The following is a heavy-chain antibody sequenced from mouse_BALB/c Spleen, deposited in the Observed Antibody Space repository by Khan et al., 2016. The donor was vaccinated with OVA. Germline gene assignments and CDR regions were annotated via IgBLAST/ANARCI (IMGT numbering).Heavy chain of an antibody. Sequence: EVQLQESGPGLVKPSQSLSLTCTVTGYSITSDYAWNWIRQFPGNKLEWMGYISSTGSTSYNPSLKRRISITRDTSKNQFFLQLNSVTTEDTATYYCARSLYYSDSYAMDYWGQGTSVTVSS. D-gene: IGHD2-13*01. CDR3: ARSLYYSDSYAMDY. V-gene: IGHV3-2*02. CDR1: GYSITSDYA. CDR2: ISSTGST. J-gene: IGHJ4*01.